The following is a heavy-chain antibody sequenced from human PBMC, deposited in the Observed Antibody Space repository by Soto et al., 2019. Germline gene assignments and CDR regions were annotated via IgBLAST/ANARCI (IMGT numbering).Heavy chain of an antibody. CDR2: INAYNGNT. CDR3: ARLIVMYRGSDF. CDR1: GYSFTHRG. J-gene: IGHJ4*02. V-gene: IGHV1-18*01. Sequence: DSVKVSCKASGYSFTHRGISWVRHAPGQRLEWMGWINAYNGNTNYAQKFQGRVTMTTDTSTTSAYMELRSLRSDDTAVYFCARLIVMYRGSDFWGQGTLGTVSS. D-gene: IGHD2-8*02.